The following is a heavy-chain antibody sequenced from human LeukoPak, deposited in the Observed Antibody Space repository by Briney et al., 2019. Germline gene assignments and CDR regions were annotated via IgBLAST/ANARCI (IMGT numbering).Heavy chain of an antibody. CDR2: IYPDDSDT. Sequence: GESLKISCKGSGYSFTTYWIGWVRQMPGKGLEWMGIIYPDDSDTRYSPSFQGQVTISADKSISTAYLQWSSLKASDTAMYYCARRAYYDSSGYFWWFDPWGQGTLVTVSS. CDR3: ARRAYYDSSGYFWWFDP. CDR1: GYSFTTYW. D-gene: IGHD3-22*01. V-gene: IGHV5-51*01. J-gene: IGHJ5*02.